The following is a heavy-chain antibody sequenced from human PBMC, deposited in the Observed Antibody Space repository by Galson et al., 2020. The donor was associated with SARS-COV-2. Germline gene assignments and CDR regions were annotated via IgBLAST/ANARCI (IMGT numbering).Heavy chain of an antibody. D-gene: IGHD3-10*01. V-gene: IGHV4-34*01. CDR3: ARGQVAGSYYSYYYYGMDV. CDR2: INHSGST. CDR1: GGSFSGYS. Sequence: SETLSLTCAVYGGSFSGYSWSWIRQPPGKGLEWIGEINHSGSTNYNPSLKSRVTISVDTSKNQFSLKLSSVTAADTAVYYCARGQVAGSYYSYYYYGMDVWGQGTTVTVSS. J-gene: IGHJ6*02.